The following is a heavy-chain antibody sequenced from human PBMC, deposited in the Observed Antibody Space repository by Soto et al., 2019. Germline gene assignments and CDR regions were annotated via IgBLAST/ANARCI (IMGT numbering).Heavy chain of an antibody. J-gene: IGHJ6*01. CDR1: GYTFTSYA. CDR3: AREQIAAAGPEKYYYYYGMDV. V-gene: IGHV1-3*01. D-gene: IGHD6-13*01. Sequence: ASVKVSCKASGYTFTSYAMHWVRQAPGQRLEWMGWINAGNGNTKYSQKFQGRVTITRDTSASTAYMELSSLRSEDTAVYYCAREQIAAAGPEKYYYYYGMDVWGQGTTVTVSS. CDR2: INAGNGNT.